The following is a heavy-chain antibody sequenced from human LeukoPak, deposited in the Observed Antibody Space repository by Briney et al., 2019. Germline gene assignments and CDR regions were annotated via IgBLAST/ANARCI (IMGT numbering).Heavy chain of an antibody. V-gene: IGHV1-69*05. J-gene: IGHJ4*02. CDR2: IIPIFGTA. CDR1: GGTFSSYA. CDR3: ARVDGYHSFDY. Sequence: SVKVSCKASGGTFSSYAISWVRQAPGQGLEWMGGIIPIFGTANYAQKLQGRVTMTTDTSTSTAYMELRSLRSDDTAVYYCARVDGYHSFDYWGQGALVTVSS. D-gene: IGHD5-24*01.